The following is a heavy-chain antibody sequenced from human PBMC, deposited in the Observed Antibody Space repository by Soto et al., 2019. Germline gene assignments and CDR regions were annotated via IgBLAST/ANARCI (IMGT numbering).Heavy chain of an antibody. CDR1: GFTLSIYS. J-gene: IGHJ6*02. D-gene: IGHD3-10*01. V-gene: IGHV3-48*02. CDR3: ARGFDLQYGMDV. CDR2: ISGNGNSI. Sequence: EVPLVESGGGLVQRGGSVRLSCAASGFTLSIYSMNWVRQAPRKGLEWVSYISGNGNSIYYADSVEGRFTISRDNAKNLLYLQMNSLSDEDTAVYYCARGFDLQYGMDVWGQGTTVTVSS.